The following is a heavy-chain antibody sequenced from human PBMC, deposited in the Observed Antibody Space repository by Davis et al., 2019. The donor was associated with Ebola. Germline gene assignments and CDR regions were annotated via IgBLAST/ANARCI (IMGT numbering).Heavy chain of an antibody. CDR1: GFTFSTYW. D-gene: IGHD2-21*02. V-gene: IGHV3-7*01. CDR3: ARVSGDSPFDY. J-gene: IGHJ4*02. CDR2: IKQDGSER. Sequence: GESLKISCAASGFTFSTYWMSWVRQAPGEGLEWVANIKQDGSERYYVDSVKGRFTISRDNAKNSLFLQMNGLRAEDTAVYYCARVSGDSPFDYWGQGTLVTVSS.